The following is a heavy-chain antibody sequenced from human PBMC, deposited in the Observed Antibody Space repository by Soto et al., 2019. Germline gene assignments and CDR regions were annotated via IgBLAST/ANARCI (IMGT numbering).Heavy chain of an antibody. D-gene: IGHD6-6*01. CDR2: INPNSGGT. V-gene: IGHV1-2*02. CDR3: ARDLYSSSSGYWFDP. Sequence: SVKVSCKASGYTFTGYYMHWVRQAPGQGLEWMGWINPNSGGTNYAQKFQGRVTMTRDTSISTAYMELSRLRSDDTAVYYCARDLYSSSSGYWFDPWGQGTLVTVSS. J-gene: IGHJ5*02. CDR1: GYTFTGYY.